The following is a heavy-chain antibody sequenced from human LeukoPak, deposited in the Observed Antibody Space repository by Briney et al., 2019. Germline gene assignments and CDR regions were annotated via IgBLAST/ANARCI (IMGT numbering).Heavy chain of an antibody. D-gene: IGHD3/OR15-3a*01. Sequence: AETLSLTCVVYGGSFSGYYWSWIRQPPGKGLEWIGEINHSGSTNYNPSLKSRVTISVDTSKNQFSLKLTSVTAADTAVYYCARGGLANYFDYWGQGTLVP. V-gene: IGHV4-34*01. CDR3: ARGGLANYFDY. CDR1: GGSFSGYY. J-gene: IGHJ4*02. CDR2: INHSGST.